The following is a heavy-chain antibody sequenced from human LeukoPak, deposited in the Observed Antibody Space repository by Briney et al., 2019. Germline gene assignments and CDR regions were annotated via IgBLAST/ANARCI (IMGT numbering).Heavy chain of an antibody. CDR1: GLSLTTSAVG. Sequence: ESGPTLVKPTQTLTLTCTFSGLSLTTSAVGVGWIRQSPGKTLERLALYYWDDDKRYSPSLKSRLTITRDPSKNRVVLTMTNMDPVDTGTYYCTHRVRYTGSPHYWGQGTPVTVSS. J-gene: IGHJ4*02. CDR2: YYWDDDK. V-gene: IGHV2-5*02. CDR3: THRVRYTGSPHY. D-gene: IGHD3-10*01.